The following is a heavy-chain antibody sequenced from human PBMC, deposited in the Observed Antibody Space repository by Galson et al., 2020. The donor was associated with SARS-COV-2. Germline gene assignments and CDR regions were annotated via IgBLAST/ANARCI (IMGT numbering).Heavy chain of an antibody. CDR2: IKQDGREK. CDR3: ARVDRLWVVLMVYASTSFDY. J-gene: IGHJ4*02. CDR1: GFTFSSYW. D-gene: IGHD2-8*01. V-gene: IGHV3-7*03. Sequence: GGSLRLSCAASGFTFSSYWMSWVRQAPGKGLEWVANIKQDGREKYYVDSVKGRFTISRDNAKNSLYLQMNSLRAEDTAVYYCARVDRLWVVLMVYASTSFDYWGQGTLVTVSS.